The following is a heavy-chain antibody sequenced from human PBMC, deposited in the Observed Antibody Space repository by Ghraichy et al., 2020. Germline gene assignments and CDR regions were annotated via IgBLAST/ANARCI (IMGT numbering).Heavy chain of an antibody. J-gene: IGHJ6*02. D-gene: IGHD6-6*01. V-gene: IGHV4-34*01. CDR2: INHSGST. CDR1: GGSFSGYY. CDR3: ARGTPRAYSSSMMYGMDV. Sequence: SETLSLTCAVYGGSFSGYYWSWIRQPPGKGLEWIGEINHSGSTNYNPSLKSRVTISVDTSKNQFSLKLSSVTAADTAVYYCARGTPRAYSSSMMYGMDVWGQGTTVTVSS.